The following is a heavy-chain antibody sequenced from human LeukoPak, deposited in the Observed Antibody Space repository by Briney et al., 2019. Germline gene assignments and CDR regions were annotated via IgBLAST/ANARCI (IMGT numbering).Heavy chain of an antibody. Sequence: GGSLRLSCAASGFNVSNDYMNWVRQAPGKGLEWVSYISISSTTIYYADSVKGRFTISRDNAKNSLYLQMNSLRDEDTAVYYCARGLRYSSSWYNFDYWGQGTLVTVSS. V-gene: IGHV3-48*02. D-gene: IGHD6-13*01. CDR1: GFNVSNDY. CDR3: ARGLRYSSSWYNFDY. CDR2: ISISSTTI. J-gene: IGHJ4*02.